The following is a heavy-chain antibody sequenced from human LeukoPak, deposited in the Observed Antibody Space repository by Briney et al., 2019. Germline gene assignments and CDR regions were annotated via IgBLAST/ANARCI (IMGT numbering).Heavy chain of an antibody. CDR3: AGGRGSSWYFDY. V-gene: IGHV3-33*01. D-gene: IGHD6-13*01. J-gene: IGHJ4*02. Sequence: SGGSLRLSCAASGFAFSRYGMHWVRQAPGKGLEWVAVIWDDGSNQKYADSVKGRFTISRDNSKNTLYLQMNSLRGEDTAVYYCAGGRGSSWYFDYWGQGTLVTVSS. CDR1: GFAFSRYG. CDR2: IWDDGSNQ.